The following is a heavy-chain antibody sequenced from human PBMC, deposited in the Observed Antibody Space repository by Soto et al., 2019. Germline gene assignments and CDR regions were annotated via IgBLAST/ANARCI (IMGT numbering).Heavy chain of an antibody. CDR3: ARGHEDDDYGDYFDY. CDR2: IYHSGST. Sequence: PSETLSLTCAVSSGSISSSNWWSWVRQPPGKGLEWIGEIYHSGSTNYNPSLKSRVTISVDKSKNQFSLKLSSVTAADTAVYYCARGHEDDDYGDYFDYWGQGTLVTVSS. V-gene: IGHV4-4*02. CDR1: SGSISSSNW. J-gene: IGHJ4*02. D-gene: IGHD4-17*01.